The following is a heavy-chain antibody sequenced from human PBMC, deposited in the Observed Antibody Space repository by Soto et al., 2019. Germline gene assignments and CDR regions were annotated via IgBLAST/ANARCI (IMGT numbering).Heavy chain of an antibody. CDR3: ARHLYCGGDCYSYYFDY. CDR1: GYSFTSYW. D-gene: IGHD2-21*02. V-gene: IGHV5-51*01. J-gene: IGHJ4*02. CDR2: IYTGDSDT. Sequence: GESLKISCKGSGYSFTSYWIGWVRQMPGKGLEWMGIIYTGDSDTRYSPSFQGKVPISDDKSFSTAYLQWSSLKASDTAMYYCARHLYCGGDCYSYYFDYWGQGTLVTVSS.